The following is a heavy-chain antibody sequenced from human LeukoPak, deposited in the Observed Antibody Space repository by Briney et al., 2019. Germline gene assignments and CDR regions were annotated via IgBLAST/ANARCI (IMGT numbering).Heavy chain of an antibody. CDR1: GYAFTSYG. CDR3: ARELLWFGESWFDP. CDR2: ISAYNGNT. Sequence: ASVKVSCKASGYAFTSYGISWVRQAPGQGLEWMGWISAYNGNTNYAQKLQGRVTMTTDTSTSTAYMELRSLRSDDTAVYYCARELLWFGESWFDPWGQGTLVTVSS. D-gene: IGHD3-10*01. V-gene: IGHV1-18*01. J-gene: IGHJ5*02.